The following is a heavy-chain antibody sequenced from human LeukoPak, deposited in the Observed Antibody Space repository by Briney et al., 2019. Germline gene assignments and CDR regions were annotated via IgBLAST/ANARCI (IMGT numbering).Heavy chain of an antibody. D-gene: IGHD3-10*01. CDR3: ARDAQEHYYGSGSYYPDSYYYYGMDV. Sequence: GRSLRLSCAASGFTFSSYAMHWVRQAPGKGLEWVAVISYDGSNKYYAGSVKGRFTISRDNSKNTLYLQMNSLRAEDTAVYYCARDAQEHYYGSGSYYPDSYYYYGMDVWGQGTTVTVSS. CDR1: GFTFSSYA. J-gene: IGHJ6*02. V-gene: IGHV3-30-3*01. CDR2: ISYDGSNK.